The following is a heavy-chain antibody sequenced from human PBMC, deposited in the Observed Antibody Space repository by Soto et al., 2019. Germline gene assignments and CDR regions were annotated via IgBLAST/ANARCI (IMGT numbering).Heavy chain of an antibody. CDR3: SRGNWNYPFEY. Sequence: QLQLQESGPGLVKPSETLSLTCTVSGGSISSSSYYWGWIRQPPGKGLEWIGSIFYRGTTFYNASLKSRVTMSVDTSKSQFSLKLSSVTAADTAVYYCSRGNWNYPFEYWGQGTLVTVSS. CDR1: GGSISSSSYY. V-gene: IGHV4-39*01. D-gene: IGHD1-7*01. CDR2: IFYRGTT. J-gene: IGHJ4*02.